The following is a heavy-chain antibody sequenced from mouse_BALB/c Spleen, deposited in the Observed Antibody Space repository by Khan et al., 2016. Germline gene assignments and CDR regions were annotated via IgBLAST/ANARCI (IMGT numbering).Heavy chain of an antibody. Sequence: EVKLVESGPGLVKPSQSLSLTCTVSGFSITSDYAWNWIRQLPGNQLECTGYLRYSRSTSSNPSLKSRIAITRDTSKNPLYLHLNTVTTEDTATYSCAEELDWFAYWGQGTLVTVSA. V-gene: IGHV3-2*02. J-gene: IGHJ3*01. CDR3: AEELDWFAY. CDR1: GFSITSDYA. CDR2: LRYSRST.